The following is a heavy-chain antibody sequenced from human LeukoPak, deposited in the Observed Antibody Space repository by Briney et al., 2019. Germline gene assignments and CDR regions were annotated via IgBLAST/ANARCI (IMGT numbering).Heavy chain of an antibody. CDR3: AGSSGYSSSWYFDY. CDR2: INPNSGGT. CDR1: GYSFIAYN. V-gene: IGHV1-2*02. J-gene: IGHJ4*02. D-gene: IGHD6-13*01. Sequence: ASVKVSCKASGYSFIAYNMHWVRQAPGQGLEWMGWINPNSGGTNYAQKFQGRVTMTRDTSISTAYMELSRLRSDDTAVYYCAGSSGYSSSWYFDYWGQGTLVTVSS.